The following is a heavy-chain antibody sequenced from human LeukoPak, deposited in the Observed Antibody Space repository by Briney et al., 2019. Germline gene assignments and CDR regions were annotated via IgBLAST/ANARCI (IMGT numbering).Heavy chain of an antibody. V-gene: IGHV3-7*01. CDR2: INTDGSEK. CDR3: TRDLNHYISG. J-gene: IGHJ4*02. D-gene: IGHD3-22*01. Sequence: GGSLRLSCAASGFRSSDYWMACVRQAPGKGLECVANINTDGSEKYYPDSVKGRFTISRDNAKNSLYLQMNSMRVEDTAVYFCTRDLNHYISGWGQGTLVTVSS. CDR1: GFRSSDYW.